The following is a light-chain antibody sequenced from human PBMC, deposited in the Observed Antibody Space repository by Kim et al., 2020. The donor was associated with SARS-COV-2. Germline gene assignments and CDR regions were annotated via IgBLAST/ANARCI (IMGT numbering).Light chain of an antibody. J-gene: IGLJ2*01. CDR1: SLRSYS. CDR3: TSRDSSSSPL. Sequence: VALGQTIRITCQGDSLRSYSTNWDQQKPGQAPVLVIYDKNNRPSGIPDRVSGSSSGNTASLTITWAQAEDEADYYCTSRDSSSSPLFGGGAKLTVL. CDR2: DKN. V-gene: IGLV3-19*01.